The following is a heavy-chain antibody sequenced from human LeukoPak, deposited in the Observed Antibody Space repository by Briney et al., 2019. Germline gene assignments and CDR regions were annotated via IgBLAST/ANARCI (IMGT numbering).Heavy chain of an antibody. CDR3: ARRAGGDSGSGGYFDY. CDR1: GGSISSSSYY. CDR2: IYYSGST. Sequence: SDTLSLTCTVSGGSISSSSYYWGWLRQPPGKGLEWFGSIYYSGSTYYNPSLKSRVTISVDTSKNQFSLKLSSVTAADTAVYYCARRAGGDSGSGGYFDYWGQGTLVTVSS. D-gene: IGHD6-19*01. J-gene: IGHJ4*02. V-gene: IGHV4-39*01.